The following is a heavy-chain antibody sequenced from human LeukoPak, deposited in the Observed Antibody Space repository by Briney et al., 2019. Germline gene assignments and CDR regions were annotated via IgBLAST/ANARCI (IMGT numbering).Heavy chain of an antibody. V-gene: IGHV3-48*01. CDR3: ARVSAMGDFDC. CDR1: GFSFSSYS. Sequence: PGGSLRLSCAASGFSFSSYSMNWVRQAPGKGLEWVSYISTSSSTIYCADSVRGRFTISRDNAKNSLYLQMNSLRVEDTADYFCARVSAMGDFDCWGQGTLVTVSS. CDR2: ISTSSSTI. J-gene: IGHJ4*02. D-gene: IGHD1-26*01.